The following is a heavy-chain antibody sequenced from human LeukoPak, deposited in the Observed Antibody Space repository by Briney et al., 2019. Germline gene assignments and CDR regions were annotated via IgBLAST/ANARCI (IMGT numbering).Heavy chain of an antibody. J-gene: IGHJ6*03. CDR1: GFTFSSYS. Sequence: GGSLRLSCAASGFTFSSYSMNWVRQAPGKGLEWVSSISSSSYIYYADSVKGRFTISRDNAKNSLYLQMNSLRAEDTAVYYCARVPPYYYYYMDVWGKGTTVTVSS. V-gene: IGHV3-21*01. CDR2: ISSSSYI. CDR3: ARVPPYYYYYMDV.